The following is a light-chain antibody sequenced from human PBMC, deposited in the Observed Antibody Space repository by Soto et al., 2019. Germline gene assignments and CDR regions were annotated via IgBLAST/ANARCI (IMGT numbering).Light chain of an antibody. J-gene: IGKJ4*01. V-gene: IGKV3-20*01. CDR1: QSVSSSY. Sequence: EIVLTQSPGTLSLSPGERATLSCRASQSVSSSYLAWYQQKPGQAPRLLISGASSRATGIPDRFSGSGSGTDFTLTISRLEPEDFAVYYCQQHGSSPLTFGGGTEVEIK. CDR2: GAS. CDR3: QQHGSSPLT.